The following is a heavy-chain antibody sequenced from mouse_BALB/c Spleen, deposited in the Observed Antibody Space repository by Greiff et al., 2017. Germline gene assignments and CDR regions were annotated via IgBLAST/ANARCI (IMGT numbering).Heavy chain of an antibody. J-gene: IGHJ1*01. Sequence: ESGPGLVKPSQSLSLTCSVTGYSITSGYYWNWIRQFPGNKLEWMGYISYDGSNNYNPSLKNRISITRDTSKNQFFLKLNSVTTEDTATYYCARDSGTYFDVWGAGTTVTVSS. CDR1: GYSITSGYY. CDR3: ARDSGTYFDV. V-gene: IGHV3-6*02. CDR2: ISYDGSN. D-gene: IGHD1-3*01.